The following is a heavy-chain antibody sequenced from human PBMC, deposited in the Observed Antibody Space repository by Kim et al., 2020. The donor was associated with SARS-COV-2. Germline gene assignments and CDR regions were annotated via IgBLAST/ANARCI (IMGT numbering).Heavy chain of an antibody. Sequence: GGSLRLSCAASGFTFDDYAMHWVRQAPGKGLEWVSLISGDGGSTYYADSVKGRFTISRDNSKNSLYLQMNSLRTEDTALYYCAKGDGSGSYPMFFIYYYYGMDVWGQGTTVTVSS. D-gene: IGHD3-10*01. CDR1: GFTFDDYA. CDR2: ISGDGGST. CDR3: AKGDGSGSYPMFFIYYYYGMDV. V-gene: IGHV3-43*02. J-gene: IGHJ6*02.